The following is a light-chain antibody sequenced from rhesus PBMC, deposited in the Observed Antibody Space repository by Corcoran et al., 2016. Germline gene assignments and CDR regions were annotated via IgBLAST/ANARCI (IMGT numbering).Light chain of an antibody. CDR1: QSVSSY. V-gene: IGKV3-10*01. CDR3: YQHSSGYS. Sequence: QVILTQSPATLSLSPGERATLSCRASQSVSSYLAWYQQKPGQAPRLLIYGASSRATGIPDRSSGSGSGTDFTLTISSLGPEDVGVYHCYQHSSGYSFSQGTKVEIK. J-gene: IGKJ2*01. CDR2: GAS.